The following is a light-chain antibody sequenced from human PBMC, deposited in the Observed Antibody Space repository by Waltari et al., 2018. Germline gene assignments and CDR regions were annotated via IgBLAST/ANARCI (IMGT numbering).Light chain of an antibody. CDR2: HAS. CDR1: ERMSKY. V-gene: IGKV3-20*01. CDR3: QHYESLPVT. Sequence: EIVLTQSPGTLSLSSGERATLSCRASERMSKYLAWYQQKPGQAPRLLIYHASSRATGIPDRFSGSGSGTDFSLTISRLEPEDFAVYYCQHYESLPVTFVQGTKVEIK. J-gene: IGKJ1*01.